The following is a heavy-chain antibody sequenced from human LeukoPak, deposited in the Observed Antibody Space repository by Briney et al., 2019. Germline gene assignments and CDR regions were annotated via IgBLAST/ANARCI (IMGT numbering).Heavy chain of an antibody. V-gene: IGHV4-59*08. CDR3: ARHDGVVTANDY. CDR1: GGSISSYY. J-gene: IGHJ4*02. Sequence: SETLSLTCTVSGGSISSYYWNWIRQPPGKGLEWIGYIYYSGSTNYNPSLKSRVTISLDTSKNQFSLRLTSVTAADTAVCYCARHDGVVTANDYWGQGTLVTVSS. D-gene: IGHD2-21*02. CDR2: IYYSGST.